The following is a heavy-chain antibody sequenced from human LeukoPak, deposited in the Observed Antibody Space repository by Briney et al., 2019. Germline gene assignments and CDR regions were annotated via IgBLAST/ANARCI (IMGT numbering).Heavy chain of an antibody. Sequence: PGGSLRLSCAASGFTFSTYGMHWVRQAPGKGLEWVAAPSYDGTNKYYSDSVKGRFTISRDNSQNTLYLQMNSLRAEDTAVYYCARPYCSSTSCYQYDFWSGYYYWGQGTLVTVSS. CDR3: ARPYCSSTSCYQYDFWSGYYY. J-gene: IGHJ4*02. CDR1: GFTFSTYG. V-gene: IGHV3-30*03. CDR2: PSYDGTNK. D-gene: IGHD2-2*01.